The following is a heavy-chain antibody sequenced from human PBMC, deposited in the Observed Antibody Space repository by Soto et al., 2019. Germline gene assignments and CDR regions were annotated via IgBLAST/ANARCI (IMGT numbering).Heavy chain of an antibody. CDR3: NRGSEYDFWSGYL. Sequence: QERLVQSGAEVRKPGSSVKVSCKVTGGTSTRYAINWVRQAPGQGLEWMGGIVPMFGTSKYAQKFQGRVTITAXTSTNIAYMELRSLRSEDTAVYYCNRGSEYDFWSGYLWGQGTLVSVSS. V-gene: IGHV1-69*06. J-gene: IGHJ4*02. D-gene: IGHD3-3*01. CDR2: IVPMFGTS. CDR1: GGTSTRYA.